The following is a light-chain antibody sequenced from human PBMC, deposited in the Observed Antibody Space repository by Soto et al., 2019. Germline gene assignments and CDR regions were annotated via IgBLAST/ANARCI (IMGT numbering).Light chain of an antibody. CDR1: LSVSVY. J-gene: IGKJ5*01. CDR3: HQRSNWPPDT. V-gene: IGKV3-11*01. CDR2: DAS. Sequence: PGERATLSCRTSLSVSVYLDWYQQKPGQAPRLLISDASNRATGIPARFSGSGSGTDFTLTISSLEPEDFAVYYCHQRSNWPPDTFGQGTRLEIK.